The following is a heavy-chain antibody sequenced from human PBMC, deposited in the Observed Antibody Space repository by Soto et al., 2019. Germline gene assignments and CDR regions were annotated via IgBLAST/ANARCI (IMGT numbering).Heavy chain of an antibody. CDR1: GVAMTYGGYA. V-gene: IGHV4-30-2*01. CDR2: IFPSGTT. J-gene: IGHJ4*02. CDR3: ARGREFDY. Sequence: PSETLSLTCSVSGVAMTYGGYAWNWIRQPPGEGLGWIGYIFPSGTTYYNPSLKSRVTISIDVSKNLFSLSLGSLTAADTAVYYCARGREFDYWSQGTLVAVSS.